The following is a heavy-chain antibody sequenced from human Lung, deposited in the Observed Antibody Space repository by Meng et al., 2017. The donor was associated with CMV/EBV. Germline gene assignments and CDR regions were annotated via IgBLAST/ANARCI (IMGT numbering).Heavy chain of an antibody. CDR1: GGSISSSNW. V-gene: IGHV4-4*02. CDR2: IYHSGST. D-gene: IGHD6-19*01. J-gene: IGHJ4*02. CDR3: ASFPPPGKQWLVTDY. Sequence: QGRRQEAGPGLVQPSGTLSLTCAVSGGSISSSNWWSWVRQPPGKGLEWIGEIYHSGSTNYNPSLKSRVTISVDKSKNQFSLKLSSVTAADTAVYYCASFPPPGKQWLVTDYWGQGTLVTASS.